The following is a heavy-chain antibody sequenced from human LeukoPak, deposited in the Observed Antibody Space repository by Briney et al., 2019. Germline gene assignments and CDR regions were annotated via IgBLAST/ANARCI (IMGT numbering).Heavy chain of an antibody. V-gene: IGHV4-59*08. D-gene: IGHD3-3*01. J-gene: IGHJ4*02. CDR2: IYYSGST. Sequence: SETLSLACTVSGGSITSYYWSWIRQPPGKGLEWIGYIYYSGSTNYNPSLKSRVTISVDTSKNQFSLNLTSLTAADTAVYYCARFGNTIFGVVPLLDYWGQGTLVTVSS. CDR3: ARFGNTIFGVVPLLDY. CDR1: GGSITSYY.